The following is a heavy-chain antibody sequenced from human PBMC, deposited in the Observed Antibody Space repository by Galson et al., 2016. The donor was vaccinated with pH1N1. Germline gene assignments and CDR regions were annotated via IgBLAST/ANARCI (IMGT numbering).Heavy chain of an antibody. Sequence: ETLSLTCTVSGGSISTYYWSWIRQPAGKGLEWIGRIYASGSTNYNTSLKSRVTMSVDTSKNQLSLKLRSVTAADTAVYYCAREDLVLGEVWAYGLDVWGQGTSVTVSS. CDR1: GGSISTYY. CDR2: IYASGST. D-gene: IGHD3-10*01. V-gene: IGHV4-4*07. J-gene: IGHJ6*02. CDR3: AREDLVLGEVWAYGLDV.